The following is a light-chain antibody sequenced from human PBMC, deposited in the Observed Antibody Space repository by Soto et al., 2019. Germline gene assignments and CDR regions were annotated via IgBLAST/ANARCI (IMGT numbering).Light chain of an antibody. CDR1: QSINTW. CDR2: KAS. J-gene: IGKJ5*01. V-gene: IGKV1-5*03. CDR3: QQYNSYPYT. Sequence: PSTLSASVGDRVTITCRASQSINTWLAWYQQKPGKAPKLLIYKASSLESGVPSRFRGSGSGTEFTLTISSLQPDDFETYYCQQYNSYPYTFGQGTRLEIK.